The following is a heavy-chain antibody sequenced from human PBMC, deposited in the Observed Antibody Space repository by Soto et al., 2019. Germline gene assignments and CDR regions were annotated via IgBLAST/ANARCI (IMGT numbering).Heavy chain of an antibody. CDR1: GFIFSNYD. CDR2: IGTAGNP. D-gene: IGHD3-16*01. CDR3: ARAGGVYGMDV. V-gene: IGHV3-13*05. Sequence: EVQLVESGGGLVQPGGSLRLSCAATGFIFSNYDMHWVRQVRGKGLEWVSAIGTAGNPHYSGSVKGRFTISRENAKNSLYLQMNSLRAGDTAVYYCARAGGVYGMDVWGQGTTVTVSS. J-gene: IGHJ6*02.